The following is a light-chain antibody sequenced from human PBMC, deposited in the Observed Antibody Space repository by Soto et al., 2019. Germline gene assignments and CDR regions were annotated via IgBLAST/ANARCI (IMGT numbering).Light chain of an antibody. Sequence: QSALTQPASVSGSPGQSITISCTGTNSDIGSYNLVSWYQQHPGKAPKLMIYEATKRPSGVSTRFSGSKSGNTASLSISGLQAEDEANYYCSSYANSGTVLFGGGTKLTVL. CDR1: NSDIGSYNL. CDR2: EAT. J-gene: IGLJ2*01. CDR3: SSYANSGTVL. V-gene: IGLV2-14*02.